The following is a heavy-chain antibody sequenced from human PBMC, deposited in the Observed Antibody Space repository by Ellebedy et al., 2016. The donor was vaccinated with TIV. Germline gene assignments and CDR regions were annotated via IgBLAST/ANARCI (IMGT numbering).Heavy chain of an antibody. CDR2: LYPDAKT. CDR3: ARDPGEGGDFGDNWFDP. CDR1: GIIVSDYF. V-gene: IGHV3-66*01. Sequence: GESLKISCEASGIIVSDYFMNWARQAPGKGLEWVSVLYPDAKTNYTDSVNGRFIVSRDSSKNTLYLQMNSLTAEDTAVYYCARDPGEGGDFGDNWFDPWGQGTLVTVSS. J-gene: IGHJ5*02. D-gene: IGHD2-21*01.